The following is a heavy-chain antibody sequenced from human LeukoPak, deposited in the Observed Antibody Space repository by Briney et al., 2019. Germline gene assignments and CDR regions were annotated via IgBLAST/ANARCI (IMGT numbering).Heavy chain of an antibody. V-gene: IGHV3-30*04. CDR1: GFTFSNYA. CDR2: ISYDGNNK. D-gene: IGHD3-3*01. CDR3: ARDRDRDFIGDGMDV. Sequence: PGGSLRLSCAASGFTFSNYAMYWVRRAPVKGLEWVAVISYDGNNKHNADSVNARFTISRDNSKNMSYLQVNSLRPEDTAVYFCARDRDRDFIGDGMDVWGKGTTVTVSS. J-gene: IGHJ6*04.